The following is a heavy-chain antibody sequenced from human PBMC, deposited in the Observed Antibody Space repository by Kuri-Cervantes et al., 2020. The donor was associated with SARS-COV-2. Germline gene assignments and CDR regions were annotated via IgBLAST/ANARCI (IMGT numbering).Heavy chain of an antibody. CDR2: IRYDGSNK. J-gene: IGHJ3*02. CDR1: GFTFSSYG. Sequence: GESLKISCAASGFTFSSYGMHWVRQAPSKGLEWVAFIRYDGSNKYYADSVKGRFTISRDNSKNTLYLQMNSLRAEDTAVYYCAKDMYYDSSGFYDAFDIWGQGTMVTVSS. D-gene: IGHD3-22*01. CDR3: AKDMYYDSSGFYDAFDI. V-gene: IGHV3-30*02.